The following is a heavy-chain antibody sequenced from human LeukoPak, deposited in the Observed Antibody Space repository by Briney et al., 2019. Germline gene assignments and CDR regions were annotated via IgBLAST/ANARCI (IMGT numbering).Heavy chain of an antibody. J-gene: IGHJ5*02. CDR1: GGSISSYY. CDR2: IYYSGST. Sequence: SETLSLTCTVSGGSISSYYWSWIRQPPGKGLEWIGYIYYSGSTNYNPSLKSRVTISVDTSKNQFSLKLSSVTAADTAVYYCAREDGSSWVNWFDPWGQGTLVTVSS. V-gene: IGHV4-59*01. CDR3: AREDGSSWVNWFDP. D-gene: IGHD6-13*01.